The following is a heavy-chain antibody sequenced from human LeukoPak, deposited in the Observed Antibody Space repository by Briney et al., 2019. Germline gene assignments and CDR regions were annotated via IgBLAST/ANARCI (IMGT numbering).Heavy chain of an antibody. CDR1: GFTFSSYW. V-gene: IGHV3-7*01. CDR3: AKSYYDFWSGYYQTFDY. J-gene: IGHJ4*02. D-gene: IGHD3-3*01. Sequence: GGSLRLSCAASGFTFSSYWMSWVRQAPGKGLEWVANIKQDGSEKYYVDSVKGRFTISRDNAKNSLYLQMNSLRAEDTAVYYCAKSYYDFWSGYYQTFDYWGQGTLVTVSS. CDR2: IKQDGSEK.